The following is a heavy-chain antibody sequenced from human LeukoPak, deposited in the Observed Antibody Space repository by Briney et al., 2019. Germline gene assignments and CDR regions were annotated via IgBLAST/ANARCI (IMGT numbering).Heavy chain of an antibody. D-gene: IGHD2-15*01. CDR1: GFPFSSYS. CDR2: IGSSSSTI. J-gene: IGHJ4*02. Sequence: GGSLRLSCAASGFPFSSYSMNWVRQAPGKGLEWVAYIGSSSSTIYYADSVKGRFTISRDNAKNSLYLQMNSLRAEDTAVYYCARDYCSGGSCPLDYWGQGTLVTVSS. V-gene: IGHV3-48*04. CDR3: ARDYCSGGSCPLDY.